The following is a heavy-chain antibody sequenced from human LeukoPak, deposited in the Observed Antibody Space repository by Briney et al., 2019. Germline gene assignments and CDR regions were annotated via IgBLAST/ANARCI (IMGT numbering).Heavy chain of an antibody. CDR3: ARDRTGVHDHV. J-gene: IGHJ4*02. CDR1: GFTVSSNY. CDR2: IYSGGST. Sequence: GSLRLSCAASGFTVSSNYMSWVRQAPGKGLEWVSVIYSGGSTYYADSVKGRFTISRDNSKNTLYLQMNSLRAEDTAVYYCARDRTGVHDHVWGQGTLVTVSS. D-gene: IGHD3-16*01. V-gene: IGHV3-66*01.